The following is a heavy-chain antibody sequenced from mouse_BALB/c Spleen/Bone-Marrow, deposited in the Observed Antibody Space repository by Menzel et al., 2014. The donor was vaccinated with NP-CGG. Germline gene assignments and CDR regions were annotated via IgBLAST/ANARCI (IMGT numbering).Heavy chain of an antibody. CDR3: ARKDYFGYAAMDY. J-gene: IGHJ4*01. D-gene: IGHD1-2*01. V-gene: IGHV5-17*02. CDR1: GFTFGSFG. CDR2: ISGGSSII. Sequence: EVKLVESGGGLVQPGGSRKLSCAASGFTFGSFGMHWVRQAPEKGLEWVAYISGGSSIIYYADTVKGRFTISRDNPKNTLFLQMTSLRSEDTAIYYCARKDYFGYAAMDYWGQGTSVTVSS.